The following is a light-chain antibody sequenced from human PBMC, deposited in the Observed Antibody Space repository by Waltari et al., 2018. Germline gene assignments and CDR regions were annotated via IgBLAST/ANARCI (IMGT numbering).Light chain of an antibody. CDR2: KAS. Sequence: DIQMTQSPSTLSASVGDRVTITCRASQSISSWLAWYQQKPGKAPKLLIYKASSLESGVPSRFSGSGSGTEFILTISSLQPDDFATYYCQQYNSYRYTFGQGTKLEI. CDR3: QQYNSYRYT. J-gene: IGKJ2*01. CDR1: QSISSW. V-gene: IGKV1-5*03.